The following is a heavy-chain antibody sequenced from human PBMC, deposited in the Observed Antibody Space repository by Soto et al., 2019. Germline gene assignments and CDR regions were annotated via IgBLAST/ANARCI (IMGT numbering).Heavy chain of an antibody. CDR1: GGSFSGYY. J-gene: IGHJ5*02. D-gene: IGHD6-6*01. CDR2: INHSGST. V-gene: IGHV4-34*01. CDR3: ARDRAYSSSPTVWFDP. Sequence: SETLSLTXAVYGGSFSGYYWSWIRQPPGKGLEWIGEINHSGSTNYNPSLKSRVTISVDTSKNQFSLKLSSVTAADTAVYYCARDRAYSSSPTVWFDPWGQGTLVTVSS.